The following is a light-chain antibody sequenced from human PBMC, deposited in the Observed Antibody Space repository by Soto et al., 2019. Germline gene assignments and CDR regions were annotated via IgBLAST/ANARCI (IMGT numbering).Light chain of an antibody. V-gene: IGKV1-5*01. CDR1: RSISDC. J-gene: IGKJ1*01. CDR2: DSC. CDR3: LQYSSHSWK. Sequence: DIQMTQSPSTLSASVGYRVTITCRASRSISDCLAWYQQKPGKAPELLIFDSCRLKSGVPSRFSGSGSGTEFPLTISRLQPDDVATYYCLQYSSHSWKFGQGTKVDI.